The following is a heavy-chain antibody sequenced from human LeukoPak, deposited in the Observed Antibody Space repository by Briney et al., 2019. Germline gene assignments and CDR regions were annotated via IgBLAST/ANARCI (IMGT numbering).Heavy chain of an antibody. CDR2: IYPGDSDT. J-gene: IGHJ5*02. Sequence: GESLKISCKGSGYSFTNFWIGWVRQMPGKGLEWMGIIYPGDSDTRYSPSFQGQVTISADKSIGTAYLQWSSLKASDTAMYYCARHIGVVPSRGWFDPWGQGTLVTVSS. CDR1: GYSFTNFW. CDR3: ARHIGVVPSRGWFDP. D-gene: IGHD2-15*01. V-gene: IGHV5-51*01.